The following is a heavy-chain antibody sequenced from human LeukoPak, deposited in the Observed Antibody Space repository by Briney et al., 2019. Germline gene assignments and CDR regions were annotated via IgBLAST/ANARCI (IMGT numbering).Heavy chain of an antibody. D-gene: IGHD5-24*01. CDR3: ARESRWAFDI. J-gene: IGHJ3*02. CDR2: ISSSGSST. Sequence: PGGSLRLSCTASGFSLNDYFMTWIRQAPGKGLEWASYISSSGSSTYYADSVEGRFTISRDNAKNSLYLQMNSLRAEDTAVYYCARESRWAFDIWGQGTMVTVSS. CDR1: GFSLNDYF. V-gene: IGHV3-11*01.